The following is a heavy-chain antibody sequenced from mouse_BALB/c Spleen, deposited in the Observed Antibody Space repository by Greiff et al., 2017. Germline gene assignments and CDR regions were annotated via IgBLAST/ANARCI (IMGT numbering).Heavy chain of an antibody. Sequence: VQLQQSGAELVRSGASVKLSCTASGFNIKDYYMHWVKQRPEQGLEWIGWIDPENGDTEYAPKFQGKATMTADTSSSTAYLQLSSLTSEDTAVYYCDYGNYYFDYWGQGTTLTVSS. CDR1: GFNIKDYY. J-gene: IGHJ2*01. V-gene: IGHV14-4*02. CDR2: IDPENGDT. CDR3: DYGNYYFDY. D-gene: IGHD2-1*01.